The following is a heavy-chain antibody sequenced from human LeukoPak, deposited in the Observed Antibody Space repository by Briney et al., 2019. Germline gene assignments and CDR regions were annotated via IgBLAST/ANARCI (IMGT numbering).Heavy chain of an antibody. D-gene: IGHD3-22*01. CDR1: GFTFGDYV. CDR2: IRSKPYGGTT. V-gene: IGHV3-49*04. J-gene: IGHJ3*02. Sequence: GRSLRLSCTASGFTFGDYVMNWVRQAPGKGLEWVGFIRSKPYGGTTEYAASVKGRCTISRDDSKSIAYLQMNSLKTEDTAVYYCTKWRYDRSGPHPFDIWGQRTIVNVSS. CDR3: TKWRYDRSGPHPFDI.